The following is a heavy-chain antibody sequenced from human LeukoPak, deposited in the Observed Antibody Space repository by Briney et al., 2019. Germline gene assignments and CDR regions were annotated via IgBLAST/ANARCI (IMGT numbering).Heavy chain of an antibody. Sequence: PGGSLRLSCAASGFTFSDYFMSWVRQAPGKGLEWLSYINGRGTYINYAESLKGRITISRDNAQNSLYLQMNSLRVEDTAVYYCARSGREATEIDYWGQGTLVTVSS. CDR3: ARSGREATEIDY. CDR2: INGRGTYI. J-gene: IGHJ4*02. V-gene: IGHV3-11*06. D-gene: IGHD1-1*01. CDR1: GFTFSDYF.